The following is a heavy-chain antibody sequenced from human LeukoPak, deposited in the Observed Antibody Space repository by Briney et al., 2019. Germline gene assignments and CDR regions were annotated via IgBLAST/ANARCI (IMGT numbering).Heavy chain of an antibody. V-gene: IGHV3-23*01. CDR3: ANLRILVVPATSSSDY. J-gene: IGHJ4*02. CDR1: GFTFSSYA. D-gene: IGHD2-2*01. Sequence: GGSLRLSCAASGFTFSSYAMSWVRQAPGKGLEWVSAISGSGGSTYYADSVKGRFTISRDNSKNTLYLQMHSLRAEDTAVYPCANLRILVVPATSSSDYGGQGTLVTVSS. CDR2: ISGSGGST.